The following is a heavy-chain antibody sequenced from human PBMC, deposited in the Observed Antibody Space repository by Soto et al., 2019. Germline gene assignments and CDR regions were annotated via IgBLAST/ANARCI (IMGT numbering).Heavy chain of an antibody. J-gene: IGHJ5*02. D-gene: IGHD3-10*01. CDR3: ARHGPAPYGSGTYGWFDP. Sequence: SETLSLTCAVSGGSISTTGFYWGWIRQSPGKGLEWIASIHYSGSTYYNPSLKSRVTISVDTSKNQFSLNLTSVTAADTAVYYCARHGPAPYGSGTYGWFDPWGQGTLVTVSS. CDR1: GGSISTTGFY. CDR2: IHYSGST. V-gene: IGHV4-39*01.